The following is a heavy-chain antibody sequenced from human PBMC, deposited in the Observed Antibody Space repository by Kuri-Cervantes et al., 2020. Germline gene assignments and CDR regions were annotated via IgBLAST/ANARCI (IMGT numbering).Heavy chain of an antibody. CDR1: GFSLTTGGVG. D-gene: IGHD3-22*01. V-gene: IGHV2-5*02. CDR2: VYWDDDK. CDR3: AHRYYDSSGYSFDY. J-gene: IGHJ4*02. Sequence: SGPTLVKPTQTLTLTCTFSGFSLTTGGVGVGWIRQPPGRALEWFALVYWDDDKRYSPSLKSRLTITKDTSKNQVVLTMTNMDPVDTATYYCAHRYYDSSGYSFDYWGQGTLVTISS.